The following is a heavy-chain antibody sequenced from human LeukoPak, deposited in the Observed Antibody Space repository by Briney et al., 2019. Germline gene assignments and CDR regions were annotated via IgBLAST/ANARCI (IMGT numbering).Heavy chain of an antibody. CDR2: IYLSGST. J-gene: IGHJ4*02. CDR1: GDSISSADYY. CDR3: AKRPLVAARPRPDY. V-gene: IGHV4-61*02. Sequence: SETLSLTCTVSGDSISSADYYWTWIRQPAGKGLEWIGRIYLSGSTNYSPSLKSRVTISLDTSKNQFSLNLNSVTAADTAVYYCAKRPLVAARPRPDYWGQGTLVTVSS. D-gene: IGHD6-6*01.